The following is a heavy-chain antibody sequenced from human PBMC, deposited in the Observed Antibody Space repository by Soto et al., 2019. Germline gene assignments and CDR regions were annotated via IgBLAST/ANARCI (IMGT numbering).Heavy chain of an antibody. Sequence: QVQLQESGPGLVKPSETLSLTCTVSGDSISSHYWSWIRQPPGKGLEWIGYTHHSGRTNYNPSLTSRVPITVDMSKNQLSLKLSSVTAADTAAYYWAMTYYDVWGGRYYCYMDVWGKGTTVTVS. D-gene: IGHD3-3*01. V-gene: IGHV4-59*08. J-gene: IGHJ6*03. CDR1: GDSISSHY. CDR2: THHSGRT. CDR3: AMTYYDVWGGRYYCYMDV.